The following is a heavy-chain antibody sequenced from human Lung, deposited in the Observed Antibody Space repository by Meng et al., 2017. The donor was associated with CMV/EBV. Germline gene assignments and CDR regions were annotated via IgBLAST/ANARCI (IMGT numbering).Heavy chain of an antibody. CDR2: VIPMAGIEGGEA. CDR1: GRTVSTYT. Sequence: SVKVSCKASGRTVSTYTVSWARQAPGQGLEWLGRVIPMAGIEGGEANYAQKFRGRVPITADKSTGTAYMERTSLGYEDTAIYYCARDKSNYPYNRFDPWGQGTPVTVSS. CDR3: ARDKSNYPYNRFDP. J-gene: IGHJ5*02. D-gene: IGHD4-11*01. V-gene: IGHV1-69*02.